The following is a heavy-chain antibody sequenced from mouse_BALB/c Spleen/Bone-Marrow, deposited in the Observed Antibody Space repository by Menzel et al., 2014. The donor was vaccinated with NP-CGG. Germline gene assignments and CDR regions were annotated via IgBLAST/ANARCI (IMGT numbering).Heavy chain of an antibody. CDR2: IYPGNSDT. V-gene: IGHV1-5*01. CDR3: TTFARNDFDY. CDR1: GYTFSNYW. J-gene: IGHJ2*01. Sequence: CGTVLARPGAAVKMSCKASGYTFSNYWMHWVKQRPGQGLEWIGTIYPGNSDTTYNQKFKGKAKLTAVTSTSTAYMELSSLTNEDSAVYYCTTFARNDFDYWGQGTTLTVSS.